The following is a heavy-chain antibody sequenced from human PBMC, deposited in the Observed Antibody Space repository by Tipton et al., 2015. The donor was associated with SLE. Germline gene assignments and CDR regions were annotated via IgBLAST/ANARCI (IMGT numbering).Heavy chain of an antibody. V-gene: IGHV4-61*09. Sequence: TLSLTCTVSGASISSGSYCWSWIRQPAGKGLEWLGQIYSSGTTKDNPSLRSRLTISADRSKSQFSLRLTSVTAADTAMYFCAAYDSNGYYSPAAFEYWGQGILVTVSS. CDR1: GASISSGSYC. CDR3: AAYDSNGYYSPAAFEY. J-gene: IGHJ4*02. CDR2: IYSSGTT. D-gene: IGHD3-22*01.